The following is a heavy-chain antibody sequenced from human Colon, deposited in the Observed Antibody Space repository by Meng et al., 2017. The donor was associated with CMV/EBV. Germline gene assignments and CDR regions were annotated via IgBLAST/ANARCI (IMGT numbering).Heavy chain of an antibody. CDR2: IYPGSSDT. D-gene: IGHD2/OR15-2a*01. CDR3: ARGTISKPFEN. J-gene: IGHJ4*02. CDR1: GYTFTYGW. V-gene: IGHV5-51*01. Sequence: KVSCKGSGYTFTYGWIAWVRQTPGKGLEWMASIYPGSSDTRYSPLFQGQVTISADRSANTAYLQWVSLKASDTAIYFCARGTISKPFENWGQGTLVTVSS.